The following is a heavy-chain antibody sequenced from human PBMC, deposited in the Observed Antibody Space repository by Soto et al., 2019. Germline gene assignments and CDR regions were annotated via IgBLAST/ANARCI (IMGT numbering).Heavy chain of an antibody. D-gene: IGHD4-17*01. V-gene: IGHV3-43D*04. J-gene: IGHJ6*02. Sequence: EEQVVESGGAVVQPGGSLRLSCAASGFTFDDFAMCWVRQVPGKGLEWISLVNWDGDTTFYADSVKGRFIISRENSKNSVYLQMNSLRSDDSAIYYCAKGATVTTHYQYYGMDVWGRGTTVTVSS. CDR1: GFTFDDFA. CDR3: AKGATVTTHYQYYGMDV. CDR2: VNWDGDTT.